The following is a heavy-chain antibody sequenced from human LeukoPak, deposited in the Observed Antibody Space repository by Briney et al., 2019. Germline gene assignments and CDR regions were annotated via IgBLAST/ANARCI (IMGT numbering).Heavy chain of an antibody. CDR2: ISWNSGSI. CDR3: ATDGDATGY. V-gene: IGHV3-9*01. CDR1: GFTFDDYA. J-gene: IGHJ4*02. Sequence: GGSLRLSCAASGFTFDDYAMHWVRQAPGKGLEWVSGISWNSGSIGYADSVKGRFTISRDNAKNSLYLQMNSLRAEDTALYYCATDGDATGYWGQGTLVTVSS. D-gene: IGHD4-17*01.